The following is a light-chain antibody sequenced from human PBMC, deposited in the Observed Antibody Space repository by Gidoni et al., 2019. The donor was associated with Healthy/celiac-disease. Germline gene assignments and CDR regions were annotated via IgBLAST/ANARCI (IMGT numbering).Light chain of an antibody. CDR2: DAS. Sequence: EIVLTQSPATLSLSPGERATLSCRASQNVNTYLAWYQQKPGQAPRLLIYDASSRATGIPARFSGSGSGTDFTLTISSLEPEDFAVYYCHQRSNWPLTFXGXTKVEIK. V-gene: IGKV3-11*01. CDR1: QNVNTY. J-gene: IGKJ4*01. CDR3: HQRSNWPLT.